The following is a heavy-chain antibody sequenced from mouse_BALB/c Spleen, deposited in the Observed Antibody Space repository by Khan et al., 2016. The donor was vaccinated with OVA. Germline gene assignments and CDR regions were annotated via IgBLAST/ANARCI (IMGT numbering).Heavy chain of an antibody. CDR2: IWGGGGT. V-gene: IGHV2-6-4*01. CDR3: ARAYYRYDGYYAMDY. J-gene: IGHJ4*01. D-gene: IGHD2-14*01. Sequence: VELVESGPGLVAPSQSLSITCTVSGFSLSRYNIHWVRQPPGKGPEWLGMIWGGGGTDYNSTLKSRLSIRKDNSKSQVLLKMNSLQTDDTAMYYCARAYYRYDGYYAMDYWGQGTSVTVSS. CDR1: GFSLSRYN.